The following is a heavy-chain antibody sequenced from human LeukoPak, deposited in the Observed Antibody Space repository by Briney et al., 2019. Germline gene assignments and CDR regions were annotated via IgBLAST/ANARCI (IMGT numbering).Heavy chain of an antibody. D-gene: IGHD3-22*01. J-gene: IGHJ5*02. V-gene: IGHV4-59*12. CDR3: ARAQSVNPMIEVDDKWFDP. CDR1: GGSLTNYY. Sequence: SETLSLTCTVSGGSLTNYYWSWIRQPPGKGLEWIGHSYYSGITNYNPSLKSRVTISVDTSKNQFSLRLSSVTAADTAVYYCARAQSVNPMIEVDDKWFDPWGQGTLVTVSS. CDR2: SYYSGIT.